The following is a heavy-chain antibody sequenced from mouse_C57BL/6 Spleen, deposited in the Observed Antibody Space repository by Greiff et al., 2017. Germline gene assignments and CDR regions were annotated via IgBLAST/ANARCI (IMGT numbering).Heavy chain of an antibody. CDR3: ARPYYYGSSYGGDYAMDD. D-gene: IGHD1-1*01. Sequence: EVMLVESGGGLVKPGGSLKLSCAASGFTFSDYGMHWVRQAPEKGLEWVAYISSGSSTIYYADTVKGRFTISRDNAKNTLFLQMTSLRSEDTAMYYCARPYYYGSSYGGDYAMDDWGQGTSVTVSS. CDR2: ISSGSSTI. CDR1: GFTFSDYG. J-gene: IGHJ4*01. V-gene: IGHV5-17*01.